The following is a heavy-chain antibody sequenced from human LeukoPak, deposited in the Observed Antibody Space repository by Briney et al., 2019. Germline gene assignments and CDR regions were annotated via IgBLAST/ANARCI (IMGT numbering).Heavy chain of an antibody. CDR2: INAGNGNT. D-gene: IGHD3-9*01. J-gene: IGHJ6*02. CDR1: GYTSTSYA. V-gene: IGHV1-3*01. CDR3: ARDFDVLRYFDWYSHYYYGMDV. Sequence: ASVKVSCKASGYTSTSYAMHWVRQAPGQRLEWMGWINAGNGNTKYSQKFQGRVTITRDTSASTAYMELSSLRSEDTAVYYCARDFDVLRYFDWYSHYYYGMDVWGQGTAVTVSS.